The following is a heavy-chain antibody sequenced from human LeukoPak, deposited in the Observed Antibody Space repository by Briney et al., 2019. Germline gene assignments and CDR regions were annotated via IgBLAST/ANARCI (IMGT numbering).Heavy chain of an antibody. Sequence: GGSLRLSCAASGFTVSSNYMSWVRQAPGKGLEWVSVIYSGGSTYYADSVKGRFTISRDNSKNTLYLQMNSLRAEDTAVYHCARYKKRDGSFDYWGQGTLVTVSS. J-gene: IGHJ4*02. CDR3: ARYKKRDGSFDY. D-gene: IGHD1-26*01. CDR2: IYSGGST. V-gene: IGHV3-66*01. CDR1: GFTVSSNY.